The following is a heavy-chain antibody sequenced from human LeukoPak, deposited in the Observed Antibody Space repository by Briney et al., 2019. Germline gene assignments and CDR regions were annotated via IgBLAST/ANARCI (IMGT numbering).Heavy chain of an antibody. CDR1: GFTFSSYA. V-gene: IGHV3-30-3*01. Sequence: GGSLRLSCAASGFTFSSYAMHWVRQAPGKGLEWVAVISYDGSNKYYADSVKGRFTISRDNSKNTLYLQMNSLRAEDTAVYYCARVRSEMATINGDFDYWGQGTLVTVSS. J-gene: IGHJ4*02. D-gene: IGHD5-24*01. CDR2: ISYDGSNK. CDR3: ARVRSEMATINGDFDY.